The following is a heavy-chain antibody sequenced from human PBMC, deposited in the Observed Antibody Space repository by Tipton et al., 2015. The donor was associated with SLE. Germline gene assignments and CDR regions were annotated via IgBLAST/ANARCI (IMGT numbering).Heavy chain of an antibody. Sequence: TLSLTCTVSGGSISSHYWSWIRQPPGKGLEWVGDIYYSGSTNYNPSLKSRVTISVDTSKNQFSLKLSSVTAADTAVYYCARSGGFGELLFDYWGQGTLVTVSS. V-gene: IGHV4-59*11. CDR3: ARSGGFGELLFDY. J-gene: IGHJ4*02. D-gene: IGHD3-10*01. CDR2: IYYSGST. CDR1: GGSISSHY.